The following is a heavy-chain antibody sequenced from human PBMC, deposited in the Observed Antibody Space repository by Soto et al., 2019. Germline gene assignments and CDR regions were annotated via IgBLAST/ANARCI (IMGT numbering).Heavy chain of an antibody. CDR2: IIPVFGTP. V-gene: IGHV1-69*12. D-gene: IGHD4-17*01. CDR3: ARGDATKIIVTTYYAMDV. J-gene: IGHJ6*02. Sequence: QVQLVQSGAEVKKPGSSMKVSCKASGSSLSNYGISWVRQAPGQGLEWMGAIIPVFGTPNYAQKFQDRVTITADESTTTVYMEVRSLTSEDTAVYYCARGDATKIIVTTYYAMDVWGQGTTVTVS. CDR1: GSSLSNYG.